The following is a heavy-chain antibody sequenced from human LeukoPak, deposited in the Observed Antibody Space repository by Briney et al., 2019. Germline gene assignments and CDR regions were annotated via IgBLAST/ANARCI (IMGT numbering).Heavy chain of an antibody. D-gene: IGHD2-2*01. CDR2: TYYRSTWYN. V-gene: IGHV6-1*01. CDR1: GDSVSSNSVT. J-gene: IGHJ5*02. CDR3: ARRLTQYDCFDP. Sequence: SQTLSLTCAISGDSVSSNSVTWNWIRQSPPRGLEWLGRTYYRSTWYNDYAVSVRGRITVNPDTSKNQFSLHLNSVTPEDTAVYYCARRLTQYDCFDPWGQGILVTVSS.